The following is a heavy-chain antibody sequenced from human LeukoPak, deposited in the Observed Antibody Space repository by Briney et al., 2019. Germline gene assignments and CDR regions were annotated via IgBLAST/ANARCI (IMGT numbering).Heavy chain of an antibody. D-gene: IGHD2-2*01. CDR2: ISSSSSYI. V-gene: IGHV3-11*06. Sequence: PGGSLRLSCAASGFTFSDYYMSWIRQAPGKGLEWVSYISSSSSYIYYADSVKGRFIISRDNSKNTLYLQMNSLRAEDTAVYYCAKDSSTSCFDYWGQGTLVTVSS. CDR3: AKDSSTSCFDY. J-gene: IGHJ4*02. CDR1: GFTFSDYY.